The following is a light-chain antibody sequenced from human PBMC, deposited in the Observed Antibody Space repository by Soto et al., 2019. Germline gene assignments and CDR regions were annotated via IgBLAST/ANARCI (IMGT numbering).Light chain of an antibody. V-gene: IGKV3-20*01. Sequence: EIELTQSPGTLSLSPGDRATLSCRASQSVSSRYLAWYQQKPGQAPRLLIYGSSNRATGIPVRFSGSGCGTDFTLTISRLEPQDDAVYFCQQYHNSPDYTFGQGTKLEIK. J-gene: IGKJ2*01. CDR3: QQYHNSPDYT. CDR2: GSS. CDR1: QSVSSRY.